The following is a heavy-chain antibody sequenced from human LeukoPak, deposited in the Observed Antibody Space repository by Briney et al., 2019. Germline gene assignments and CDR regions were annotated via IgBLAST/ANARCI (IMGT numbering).Heavy chain of an antibody. CDR3: ARARRTKVAGAFDY. CDR1: GFTFSSYA. CDR2: ISYDGSNK. V-gene: IGHV3-30-3*01. D-gene: IGHD6-19*01. Sequence: GGSLRLSCAASGFTFSSYAMHWVRQAPGKGLEWVAVISYDGSNKYYADSVKGRFTISRDNSKNTLYLQMNSLRAEDTAVYYCARARRTKVAGAFDYWGQGTLVTVSS. J-gene: IGHJ4*02.